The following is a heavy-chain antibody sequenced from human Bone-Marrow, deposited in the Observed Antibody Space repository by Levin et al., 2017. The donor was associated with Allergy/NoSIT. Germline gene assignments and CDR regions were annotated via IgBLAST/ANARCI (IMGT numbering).Heavy chain of an antibody. CDR3: ARDPGYCSGGSCLYGMDV. CDR2: IGTAGDT. Sequence: GGSLRLSCAASGFTFSSYDMHWVRQATGKGLEWVSAIGTAGDTYYPGSVKGRFTISRENAKNSLYLQMNSLRAGDTAVYYCARDPGYCSGGSCLYGMDVWGQGTTVTVSS. V-gene: IGHV3-13*01. D-gene: IGHD2-15*01. J-gene: IGHJ6*02. CDR1: GFTFSSYD.